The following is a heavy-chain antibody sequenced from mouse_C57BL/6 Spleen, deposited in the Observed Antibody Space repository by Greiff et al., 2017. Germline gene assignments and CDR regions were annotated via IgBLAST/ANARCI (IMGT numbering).Heavy chain of an antibody. V-gene: IGHV5-17*01. D-gene: IGHD1-1*01. J-gene: IGHJ2*01. CDR2: ISSGSSTI. Sequence: EVQVVESGGGLVKPGGSLKLSCAASGFTFSDYGMHWVRQAPEKGLEWVAYISSGSSTIYYEDTVKGRFTISRDNDKNTLFLQMTSQRSEDTAMYYGARDYGSSFFYSDYWGQGTTLTVSS. CDR3: ARDYGSSFFYSDY. CDR1: GFTFSDYG.